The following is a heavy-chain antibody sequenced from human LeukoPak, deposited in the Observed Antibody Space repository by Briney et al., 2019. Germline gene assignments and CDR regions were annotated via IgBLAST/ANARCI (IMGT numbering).Heavy chain of an antibody. D-gene: IGHD6-13*01. V-gene: IGHV3-33*01. CDR3: ARDLGQQVVRGIDP. CDR1: GFTFNKYG. Sequence: GGSLRLSCAASGFTFNKYGMHWVRQVAGKGLEWVAVVWYDGSDKHYADSVRGRFTISRDNSKNTLYLQMNNLRAEDTAVYYCARDLGQQVVRGIDPWGQGTLVTVSS. CDR2: VWYDGSDK. J-gene: IGHJ5*02.